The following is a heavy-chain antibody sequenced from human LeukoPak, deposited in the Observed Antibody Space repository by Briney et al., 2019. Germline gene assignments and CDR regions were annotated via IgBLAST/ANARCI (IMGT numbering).Heavy chain of an antibody. V-gene: IGHV3-21*01. CDR1: GFTFSSYS. D-gene: IGHD6-13*01. Sequence: PGGSLRLSCAASGFTFSSYSMNWVRQAPGKGLEWVSSISSSSSHIYYADSVKGRFTISRDNAKNSLYLQMNSLRAEDTAVYYCAAAGTKHNWFDPWGQGTLVTVSS. CDR3: AAAGTKHNWFDP. CDR2: ISSSSSHI. J-gene: IGHJ5*02.